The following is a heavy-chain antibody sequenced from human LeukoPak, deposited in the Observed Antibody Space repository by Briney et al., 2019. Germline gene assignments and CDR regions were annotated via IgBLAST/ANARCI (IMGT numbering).Heavy chain of an antibody. CDR2: ISAYSGNT. CDR1: GYTFTNYG. J-gene: IGHJ5*02. V-gene: IGHV1-18*01. Sequence: ASVKVSCKASGYTFTNYGISWVRQAPGQGLEWMGWISAYSGNTNYAQEFQGRVTMTTDTSTSTAYMELRSLRSDDTAVFYCARDPLGSGGYFDPWGQGTLVTVSS. D-gene: IGHD1-26*01. CDR3: ARDPLGSGGYFDP.